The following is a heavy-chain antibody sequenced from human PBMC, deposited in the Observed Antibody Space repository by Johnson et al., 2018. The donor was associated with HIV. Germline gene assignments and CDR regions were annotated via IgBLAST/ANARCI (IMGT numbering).Heavy chain of an antibody. D-gene: IGHD4-17*01. CDR3: VRDGLHQLLDYGDYSDRIWAVGAMSAFDI. CDR1: GFTFSSYD. Sequence: VQLVESGGGLVQPGGSLRLSCAASGFTFSSYDMHWVRQATGKGLEWVSAIGTAGDTYYPGSVKGRFTLSRANATHSLYLQMNSLRADDTAVYYCVRDGLHQLLDYGDYSDRIWAVGAMSAFDIWGQGTMVTVSS. J-gene: IGHJ3*02. V-gene: IGHV3-13*01. CDR2: IGTAGDT.